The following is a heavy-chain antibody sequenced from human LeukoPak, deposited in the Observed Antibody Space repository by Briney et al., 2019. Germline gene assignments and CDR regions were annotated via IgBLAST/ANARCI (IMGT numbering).Heavy chain of an antibody. CDR3: ATEIGSSNWLNSRGY. CDR2: FDPEDGET. D-gene: IGHD6-13*01. CDR1: GYTLTELS. Sequence: GASVKVSCKVSGYTLTELSMHWVRQAPGKGLEWMGGFDPEDGETIYAQKFQGRVTMTEDTSTDTAYMELSSLRSEDTAVYYCATEIGSSNWLNSRGYWGQGTLVTVSS. V-gene: IGHV1-24*01. J-gene: IGHJ4*02.